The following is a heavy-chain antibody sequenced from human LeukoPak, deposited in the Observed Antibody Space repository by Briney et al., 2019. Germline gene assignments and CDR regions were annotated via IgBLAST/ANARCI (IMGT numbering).Heavy chain of an antibody. CDR1: GFTFSSYS. Sequence: GGFLRLSCAASGFTFSSYSMNWVRQAPGKGLEWVSSISSSSSYIYYADSVKGRFTISRDNAKNSLCLQMNSLRAEDTAVYYCARGAPKNWYFDLWGRGTLVTVSS. V-gene: IGHV3-21*01. CDR3: ARGAPKNWYFDL. J-gene: IGHJ2*01. CDR2: ISSSSSYI.